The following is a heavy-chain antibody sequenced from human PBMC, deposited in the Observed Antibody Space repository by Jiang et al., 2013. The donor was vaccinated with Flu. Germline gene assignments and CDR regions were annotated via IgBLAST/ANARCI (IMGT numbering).Heavy chain of an antibody. D-gene: IGHD3-10*01. J-gene: IGHJ4*02. Sequence: GAEVKKPGESLKISCKGSGFSFSNFWIGWVRQMPGKGLEFMGIIYPGDSDTRYSPSFQGRVTISADKSSSTAYLQWLNLKTSDTAMYYCARASDGAGAKFRYWGQGSLVTVSS. CDR3: ARASDGAGAKFRY. CDR1: GFSFSNFW. CDR2: IYPGDSDT. V-gene: IGHV5-51*01.